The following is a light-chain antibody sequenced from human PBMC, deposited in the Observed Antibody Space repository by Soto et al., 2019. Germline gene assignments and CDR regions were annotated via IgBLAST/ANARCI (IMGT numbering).Light chain of an antibody. CDR3: ATCDDNLSAPV. CDR2: RNN. J-gene: IGLJ3*02. V-gene: IGLV1-47*01. CDR1: SSNIGSNY. Sequence: QSVLTQPPSASGTPGQRVTISCSGSSSNIGSNYVYWYQQLPGTAPKLLIYRNNQRPSGVPDRFSRSKSGTSASLAISGLQSEDEAEYYCATCDDNLSAPVFGGGTKVTVL.